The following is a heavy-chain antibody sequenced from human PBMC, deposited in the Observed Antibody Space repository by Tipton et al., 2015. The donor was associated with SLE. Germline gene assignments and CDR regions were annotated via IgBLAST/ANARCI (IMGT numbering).Heavy chain of an antibody. Sequence: TLSLTCNVSGVSISSSYWSWIRQPAGKGLEWSGRIYTSGATDDNPSLKSRVTMSVDMSKNQIFLKMTSVTAADSAVYFCARVWLNNAFDIWGQGTRVTVAS. D-gene: IGHD2/OR15-2a*01. CDR2: IYTSGAT. CDR1: GVSISSSY. CDR3: ARVWLNNAFDI. J-gene: IGHJ3*02. V-gene: IGHV4-4*07.